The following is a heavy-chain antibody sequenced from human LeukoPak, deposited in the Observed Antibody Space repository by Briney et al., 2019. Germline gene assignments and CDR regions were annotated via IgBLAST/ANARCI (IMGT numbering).Heavy chain of an antibody. V-gene: IGHV3-30*18. CDR3: AKAKQGSGWYTFDY. CDR2: ISYDGSNQ. D-gene: IGHD6-19*01. CDR1: GLIFNTYG. J-gene: IGHJ4*02. Sequence: GGSLRLSCAASGLIFNTYGMHWVRQAPGKGLEWVAVISYDGSNQYYADSVKGRFTISRDNSKNTLYLQMNSLRAEDTAVYYCAKAKQGSGWYTFDYWGQGTLVTVSS.